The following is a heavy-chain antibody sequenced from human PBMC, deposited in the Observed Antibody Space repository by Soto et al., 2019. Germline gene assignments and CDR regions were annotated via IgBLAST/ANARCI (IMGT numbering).Heavy chain of an antibody. CDR2: INHSGST. D-gene: IGHD3-9*01. CDR1: GGSFSGYY. J-gene: IGHJ4*02. Sequence: SETLSLTCAVYGGSFSGYYWSWIRQPPGKGLEWIGEINHSGSTNYNPSLKSRVTISVDTSKNQFSLKLSSVTAADTAVYYCARLTISGPDDYWXQGTLVTVSS. CDR3: ARLTISGPDDY. V-gene: IGHV4-34*01.